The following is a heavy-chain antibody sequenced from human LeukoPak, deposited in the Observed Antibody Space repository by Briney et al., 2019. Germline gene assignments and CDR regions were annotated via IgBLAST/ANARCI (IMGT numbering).Heavy chain of an antibody. CDR3: ARRTAYGSGSYYAKGNWFDP. Sequence: GESLKISCKGSGYSFTSYWIGWVRQMPGKGLEWMGIIYPGDSDTRYGPSFQGQVTISADKSISTAYLQWSSLKASDTAMYYCARRTAYGSGSYYAKGNWFDPWGQGTLVTVSS. D-gene: IGHD3-10*01. V-gene: IGHV5-51*01. J-gene: IGHJ5*02. CDR2: IYPGDSDT. CDR1: GYSFTSYW.